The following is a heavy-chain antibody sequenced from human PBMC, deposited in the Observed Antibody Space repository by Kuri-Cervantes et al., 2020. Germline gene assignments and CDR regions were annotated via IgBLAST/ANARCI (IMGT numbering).Heavy chain of an antibody. CDR3: ARDRVAARPGWFDP. CDR2: IRYDGGNT. J-gene: IGHJ5*02. CDR1: GFPFSSFG. Sequence: GESLKISCAASGFPFSSFGMHWVRQAPGKGLEWVAFIRYDGGNTNYPDSVKGRFTISRDNSKNMLYLQMNSLRAEDSAIYYCARDRVAARPGWFDPRGQGALVTVSS. D-gene: IGHD6-6*01. V-gene: IGHV3-30*02.